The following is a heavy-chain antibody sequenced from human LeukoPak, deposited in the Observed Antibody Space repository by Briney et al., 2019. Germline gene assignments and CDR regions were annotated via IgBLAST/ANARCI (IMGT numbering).Heavy chain of an antibody. D-gene: IGHD1-26*01. CDR1: GGSISSGGYY. J-gene: IGHJ6*03. CDR3: ARDRGSYSYYYYYYYMDV. CDR2: IYHSGST. Sequence: SQTLSLTCTVSGGSISSGGYYWSWIRQPPGKGLEWIGYIYHSGSTYYNPSLKSRVTISVDRSKNQFSLKLSSVTAADTAVYYCARDRGSYSYYYYYYYMDVWGKGTTVTVSS. V-gene: IGHV4-30-2*01.